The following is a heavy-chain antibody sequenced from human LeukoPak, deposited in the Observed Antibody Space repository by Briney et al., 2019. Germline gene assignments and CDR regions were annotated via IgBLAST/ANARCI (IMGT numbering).Heavy chain of an antibody. CDR1: GFTFSSYE. D-gene: IGHD5-18*01. Sequence: QPGGSLLLSCAASGFTFSSYEMNWVRQAPRKGLEWVSYISSSGSTIYYADSVKGRFTISRDNAKNSLYLQMNSLRDEDTAVYYCARSRGYSYGHDYWGQGTLVTVSS. V-gene: IGHV3-48*03. CDR2: ISSSGSTI. CDR3: ARSRGYSYGHDY. J-gene: IGHJ4*02.